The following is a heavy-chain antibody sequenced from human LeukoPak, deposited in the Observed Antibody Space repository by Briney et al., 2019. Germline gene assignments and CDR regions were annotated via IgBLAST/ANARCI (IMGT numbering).Heavy chain of an antibody. V-gene: IGHV3-30*03. Sequence: GRSLRLSCAASGFTFSSYGMHWVRQAPGKGLEWVAVISYDGSNKYYADSVKGRFTISRDNSKNTLYLQMNSLRAEDTAVYYCASPLKDDAFDIWGQGTMVTVSS. J-gene: IGHJ3*02. CDR1: GFTFSSYG. CDR3: ASPLKDDAFDI. CDR2: ISYDGSNK.